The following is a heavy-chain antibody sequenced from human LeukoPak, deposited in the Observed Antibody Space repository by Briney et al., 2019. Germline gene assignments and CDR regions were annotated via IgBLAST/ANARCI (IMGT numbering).Heavy chain of an antibody. J-gene: IGHJ4*02. Sequence: ASVKVSCKASGYTFTSYYMHWVRQAPGQGLEWMGIINPSGGSTSYAQKFQGRVTMTRDTSTSTVYMELSSLRSEDTAVYYCARAPYYYDSSGRYYFDYWGQGTLVTVSS. V-gene: IGHV1-46*01. CDR3: ARAPYYYDSSGRYYFDY. CDR1: GYTFTSYY. D-gene: IGHD3-22*01. CDR2: INPSGGST.